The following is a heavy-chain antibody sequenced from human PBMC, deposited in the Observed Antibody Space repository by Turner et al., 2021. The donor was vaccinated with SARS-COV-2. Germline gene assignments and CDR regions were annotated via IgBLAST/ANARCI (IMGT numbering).Heavy chain of an antibody. Sequence: QFQLVQSGAEGKKPGASVKVSCKVSGYTLTELSMHWVRQAPGKGLEWMGGFDPEDGETIYAQKFQGRVTMTEDTSTDTAYMGLSSLRSEDTAVYYCTTGYAYCGGDCSIHYWGQGTLVTVSS. CDR3: TTGYAYCGGDCSIHY. V-gene: IGHV1-24*01. CDR2: FDPEDGET. D-gene: IGHD2-21*02. CDR1: GYTLTELS. J-gene: IGHJ4*02.